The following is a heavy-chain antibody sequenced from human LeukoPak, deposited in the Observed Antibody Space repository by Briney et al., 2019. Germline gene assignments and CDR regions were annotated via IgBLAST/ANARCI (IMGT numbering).Heavy chain of an antibody. CDR3: ARDYCSSTSCSLPPRLPGDDY. CDR1: GYTFTSYG. D-gene: IGHD2-2*01. CDR2: ISAYNGNT. Sequence: ASVKVSCKASGYTFTSYGISWVRQAPGQGLEWMGWISAYNGNTNYAQKLQGRVTMTADTSTSTAYMELRSLRSDDTAVYYCARDYCSSTSCSLPPRLPGDDYWGQGTLVTVSS. V-gene: IGHV1-18*01. J-gene: IGHJ4*02.